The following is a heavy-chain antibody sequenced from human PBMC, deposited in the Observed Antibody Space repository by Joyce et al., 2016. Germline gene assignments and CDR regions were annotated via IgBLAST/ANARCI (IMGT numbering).Heavy chain of an antibody. D-gene: IGHD6-13*01. J-gene: IGHJ6*02. CDR1: GGSFSGYY. Sequence: QVQLQQWGAGLFKPSETLSLTCAVYGGSFSGYYWTFIRQPPGKGLGWIGEINGGEITNYKPSLKSRVTILLDTSKNQFSLKLTSVTAADTAVYYCARGRGYTTSVRRRGMDVWGQGTTVTVSS. CDR3: ARGRGYTTSVRRRGMDV. CDR2: INGGEIT. V-gene: IGHV4-34*01.